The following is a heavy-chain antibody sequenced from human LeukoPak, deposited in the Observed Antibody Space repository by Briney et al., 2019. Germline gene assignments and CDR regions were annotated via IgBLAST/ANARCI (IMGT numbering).Heavy chain of an antibody. V-gene: IGHV5-51*01. CDR3: ARHNYYDRPGAAFDI. D-gene: IGHD3-22*01. Sequence: GESLKISCKGSGYSFTNYWIGWVRQMPGKGLEWMGIIYPDDSNTRYSPSFQGQVTISADKSISTAYLQWSSLKASDTAMYYCARHNYYDRPGAAFDIWGQGTMVTVSS. CDR1: GYSFTNYW. J-gene: IGHJ3*02. CDR2: IYPDDSNT.